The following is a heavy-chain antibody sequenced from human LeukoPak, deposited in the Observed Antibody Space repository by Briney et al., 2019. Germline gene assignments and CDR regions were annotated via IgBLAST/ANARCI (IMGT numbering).Heavy chain of an antibody. CDR3: ARGKKDYYGSGSYYNLYYYYGMDV. D-gene: IGHD3-10*01. CDR2: INHGGST. CDR1: GGSFSGYY. V-gene: IGHV4-34*01. Sequence: SETLSLTCAVYGGSFSGYYWSWIRQPPGKGLEWIGEINHGGSTNYNPSLKSRVTISVDTSKNQFSLKLSSVTAADTAVYYCARGKKDYYGSGSYYNLYYYYGMDVWGQGTTVTVSS. J-gene: IGHJ6*02.